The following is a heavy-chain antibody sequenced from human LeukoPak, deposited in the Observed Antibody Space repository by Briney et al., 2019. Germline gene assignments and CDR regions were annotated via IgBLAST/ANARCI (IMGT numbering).Heavy chain of an antibody. CDR1: GGSFSGYY. D-gene: IGHD3-22*01. J-gene: IGHJ3*02. CDR3: ASGKRRYYYDSSGLNAFDI. CDR2: INHSGSI. V-gene: IGHV4-34*01. Sequence: SETLSLTCAVYGGSFSGYYWSWIRQPPGKGLEWIGEINHSGSINYNPSLKSRVTISVDTSKNQFSLKLSSVTAADTAVYYCASGKRRYYYDSSGLNAFDIWGQGTMVTVSS.